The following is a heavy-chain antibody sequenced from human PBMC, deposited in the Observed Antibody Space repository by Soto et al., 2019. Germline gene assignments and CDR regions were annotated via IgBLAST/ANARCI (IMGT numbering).Heavy chain of an antibody. V-gene: IGHV1-46*01. J-gene: IGHJ3*01. Sequence: QVQLVQSGAEVKKPGASVKVSCQASGYTFTKHYMHWVRQAPGQGLEWMGVINPGNASPRYAQKFKGRVTVTSDTSTSTVCMELTSLTSDDTAVYYCARGSSSGSGGTGVLNVWGQGTMVTVSS. CDR2: INPGNASP. CDR3: ARGSSSGSGGTGVLNV. CDR1: GYTFTKHY. D-gene: IGHD3-10*01.